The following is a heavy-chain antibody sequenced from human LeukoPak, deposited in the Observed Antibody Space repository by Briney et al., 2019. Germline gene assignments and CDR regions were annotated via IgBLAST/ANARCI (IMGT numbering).Heavy chain of an antibody. CDR1: GGSFSGYY. Sequence: SETLSLTCAVYGGSFSGYYWDWIRQPPGKGLEWIGEINHSGSTNYNPSLKSRVTISIDTSKNQFSLRLSSVTAADTAVYYCARLRIMGRIYDIRASYFDYWGQGTLVTVSS. CDR2: INHSGST. D-gene: IGHD3-9*01. V-gene: IGHV4-34*01. CDR3: ARLRIMGRIYDIRASYFDY. J-gene: IGHJ4*02.